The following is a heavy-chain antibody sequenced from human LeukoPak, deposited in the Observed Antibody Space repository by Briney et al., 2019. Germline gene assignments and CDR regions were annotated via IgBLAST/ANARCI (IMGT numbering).Heavy chain of an antibody. CDR2: IKQDGSEK. CDR3: ARDLSDILTGYSDAFDI. CDR1: GGSISSGGYS. D-gene: IGHD3-9*01. J-gene: IGHJ3*02. Sequence: QPSETLSLTCAVSGGSISSGGYSWSWVRQAPGKGLEWVANIKQDGSEKYYVDSVKGRFTISRDNAKNSLYLQMNSLRAEDTAVYYCARDLSDILTGYSDAFDIWGQGTMVTVSS. V-gene: IGHV3-7*01.